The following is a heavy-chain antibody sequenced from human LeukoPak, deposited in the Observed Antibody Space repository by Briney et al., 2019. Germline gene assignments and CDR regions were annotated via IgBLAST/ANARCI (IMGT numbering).Heavy chain of an antibody. J-gene: IGHJ4*02. CDR2: INPNSGGT. CDR1: GYTFTGYY. CDR3: ARVRYDSSGYYYVEFDY. Sequence: EASVKVSCKGSGYTFTGYYMHLVRQAPGQGLEWMGRINPNSGGTNSAQKFQGRVTMTRDTSISTAYMELSRLRSDDTAVYYCARVRYDSSGYYYVEFDYWGQGTLVTVSS. V-gene: IGHV1-2*06. D-gene: IGHD3-22*01.